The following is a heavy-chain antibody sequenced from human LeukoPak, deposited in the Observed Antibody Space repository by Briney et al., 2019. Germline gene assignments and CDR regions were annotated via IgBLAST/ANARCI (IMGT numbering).Heavy chain of an antibody. D-gene: IGHD2-2*01. Sequence: PGGSLRLSCAASGFTFGSYEMNWVRQAPGKGLEWVSYISGSGSTIYYADSVKGRFTISRDNAKNSLYLQMNSLRAEDTAVYYCARKYCSSTSCLIDNWGQGTLVTVSS. CDR1: GFTFGSYE. J-gene: IGHJ4*02. CDR3: ARKYCSSTSCLIDN. CDR2: ISGSGSTI. V-gene: IGHV3-48*03.